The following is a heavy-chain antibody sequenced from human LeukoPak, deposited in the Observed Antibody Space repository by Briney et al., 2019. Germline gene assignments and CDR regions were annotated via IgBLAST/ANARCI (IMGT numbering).Heavy chain of an antibody. Sequence: SETLSLTCAVYGGSFSGYYWSWIRQPPGKGLEWIGEINHSGSTNYNPSLKSRVTISVDTSKEQFSLKLSSATAADTAVYYCVTYYFDSSGPKKNYWGQGTLVTSPQ. D-gene: IGHD3-22*01. CDR1: GGSFSGYY. V-gene: IGHV4-34*01. CDR2: INHSGST. CDR3: VTYYFDSSGPKKNY. J-gene: IGHJ4*02.